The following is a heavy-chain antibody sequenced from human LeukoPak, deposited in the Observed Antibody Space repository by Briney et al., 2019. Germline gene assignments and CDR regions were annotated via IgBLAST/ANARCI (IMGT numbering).Heavy chain of an antibody. J-gene: IGHJ4*02. CDR3: AKGSGLLWFGESALDY. CDR1: GGSVSSGSYY. Sequence: SETLSLTCTVSGGSVSSGSYYWSWIRQPPGKGLEWIGYIYYSGSTNYNPSLKSRVTISVDTSKNQFSLKLSSVTAADTAVYYCAKGSGLLWFGESALDYWGQGTLVTVSS. D-gene: IGHD3-10*01. CDR2: IYYSGST. V-gene: IGHV4-61*01.